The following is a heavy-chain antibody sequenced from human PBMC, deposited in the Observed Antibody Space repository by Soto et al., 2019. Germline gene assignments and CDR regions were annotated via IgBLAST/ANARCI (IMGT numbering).Heavy chain of an antibody. CDR1: GGSFSGYY. Sequence: SETLSLTCAVYGGSFSGYYWSWIRQPPGKGLEWIGEINHSGSTNYNPSLKSRVTISVDTSKNQFSLKLSSVTAADTAVYYCARRSREYSSGKNYYYYYMDVWGKGTTVTVSS. D-gene: IGHD6-19*01. V-gene: IGHV4-34*01. J-gene: IGHJ6*03. CDR3: ARRSREYSSGKNYYYYYMDV. CDR2: INHSGST.